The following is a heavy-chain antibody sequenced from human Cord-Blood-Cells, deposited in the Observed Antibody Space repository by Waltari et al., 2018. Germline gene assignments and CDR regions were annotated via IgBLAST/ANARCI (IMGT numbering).Heavy chain of an antibody. J-gene: IGHJ5*02. CDR1: GGAFRGYY. D-gene: IGHD2-2*02. CDR3: ARSPTRSWIPAAILNWFDP. V-gene: IGHV4-34*01. Sequence: QVQLQQWGAGLLKPSETLSLTCAVDGGAFRGYYWSWIRQPPGKGLEWIGEINHSVSTNYNPSRKSRVTISGDTSKIQFSLKLSSVTAADTAVYYCARSPTRSWIPAAILNWFDPWGQGTLVTVSS. CDR2: INHSVST.